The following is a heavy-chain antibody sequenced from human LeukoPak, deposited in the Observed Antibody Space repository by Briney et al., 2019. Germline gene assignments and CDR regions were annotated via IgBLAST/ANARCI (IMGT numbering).Heavy chain of an antibody. CDR2: ISAYNGNT. D-gene: IGHD2-15*01. Sequence: ASVKVSCKASGYTFTSYGISWVRQAPGQGLEWMGWISAYNGNTNYAQKLQGRVIMTTDTPTSTAYMELRSLRSDDTAVYYCARARYCSGGSCRPPGWFDPWGQGTLVTVSS. CDR3: ARARYCSGGSCRPPGWFDP. CDR1: GYTFTSYG. J-gene: IGHJ5*02. V-gene: IGHV1-18*04.